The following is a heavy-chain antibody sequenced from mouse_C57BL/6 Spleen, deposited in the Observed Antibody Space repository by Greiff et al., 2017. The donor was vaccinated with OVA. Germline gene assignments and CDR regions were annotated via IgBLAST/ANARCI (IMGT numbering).Heavy chain of an antibody. CDR1: GYTFTDYY. J-gene: IGHJ4*01. CDR3: ARQGGYDYDRGYAMDY. D-gene: IGHD2-4*01. V-gene: IGHV1-26*01. CDR2: INPNNGGT. Sequence: EVQLQQSGPELVKPGASVKISCKASGYTFTDYYMNWVKQSHGKSLEWIGDINPNNGGTSYNQKFKGNATLTVDKSSSTAYMELRSLTSEDSAVYYCARQGGYDYDRGYAMDYWGQGTSVTVSS.